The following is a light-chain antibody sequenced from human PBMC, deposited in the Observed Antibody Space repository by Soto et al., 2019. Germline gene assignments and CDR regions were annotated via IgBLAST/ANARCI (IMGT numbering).Light chain of an antibody. Sequence: QSALTQPPSAYGSPGQSVTISCFGTSTDVGGYNYLSWYQQLPGKAPNLLIYGVSERPSGVPDRFSGSKSGNTASLTVSGLQAEDEADYYCRSYADSNTVVFGGGTQVTVL. J-gene: IGLJ2*01. V-gene: IGLV2-8*01. CDR2: GVS. CDR3: RSYADSNTVV. CDR1: STDVGGYNY.